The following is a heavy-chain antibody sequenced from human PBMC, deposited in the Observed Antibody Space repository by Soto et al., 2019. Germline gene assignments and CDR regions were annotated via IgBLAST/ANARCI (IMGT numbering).Heavy chain of an antibody. CDR3: AREDSSGYYYFDY. J-gene: IGHJ4*02. D-gene: IGHD3-22*01. Sequence: PGESLKISCKGSGYSFTSYWISWVRQMPGKGLEWMGRIDPSDSYTNYSPSSQGHVTISADKSISTAYLQWSSLKASDTAMYYCAREDSSGYYYFDYWGQGTLVTVSS. CDR2: IDPSDSYT. V-gene: IGHV5-10-1*01. CDR1: GYSFTSYW.